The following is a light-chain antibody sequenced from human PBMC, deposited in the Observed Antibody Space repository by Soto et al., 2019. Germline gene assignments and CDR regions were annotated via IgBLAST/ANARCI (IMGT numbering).Light chain of an antibody. Sequence: VMTQSPATLSVSPGERATLSCWASETVATNLSWYQQKPGQAPRLLISGASTRAAGISDRFRGSGSGTEFTLTISSLEPEDFAIYYCQQRQYWPPITFGQGTRLEIK. CDR3: QQRQYWPPIT. J-gene: IGKJ5*01. CDR2: GAS. CDR1: ETVATN. V-gene: IGKV3-15*01.